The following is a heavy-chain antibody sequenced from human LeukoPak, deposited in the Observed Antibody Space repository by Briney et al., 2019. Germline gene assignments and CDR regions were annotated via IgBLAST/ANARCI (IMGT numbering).Heavy chain of an antibody. J-gene: IGHJ3*02. CDR3: ARDGASSSSRWAFDI. V-gene: IGHV4-31*03. CDR1: GGSISSGGYY. Sequence: SETLSLTCTVSGGSISSGGYYWSWIRQHPGKGLEWIGYIYYSGSTYYSPSLKSRVTISVDTSKNQFSLELSSVTAADTAVYYCARDGASSSSRWAFDIWGQGTMVTVSS. CDR2: IYYSGST. D-gene: IGHD6-13*01.